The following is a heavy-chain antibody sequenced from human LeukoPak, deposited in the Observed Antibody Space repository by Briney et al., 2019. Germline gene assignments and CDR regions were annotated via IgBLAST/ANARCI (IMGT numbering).Heavy chain of an antibody. CDR3: ARDASDVDTAILDAFDI. Sequence: GGSLRLSCAASGFPFSSYGMSWVRQAPGKGLDWVSGISGSGGGTHYADSVKGRFTISRDNSKNTLYLQMNSLRAEDTAVYYCARDASDVDTAILDAFDIWGQGTMVTVSS. D-gene: IGHD5-18*01. CDR2: ISGSGGGT. CDR1: GFPFSSYG. J-gene: IGHJ3*02. V-gene: IGHV3-23*01.